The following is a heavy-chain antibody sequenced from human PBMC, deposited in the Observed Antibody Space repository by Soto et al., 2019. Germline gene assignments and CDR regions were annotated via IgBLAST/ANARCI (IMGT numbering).Heavy chain of an antibody. CDR1: GLSLSTSGVG. Sequence: QITLKESGPTLVNPTQTLTLTCTFSGLSLSTSGVGVGWIRQPPGKALEWRALIYWDDDSRYNPSLKSRLAITKDTSQHHVVLTMSNMDPVDTTTYYWAHRNTQYIWSDVIFHYWCLGSPVTVSS. V-gene: IGHV2-5*02. D-gene: IGHD3-3*01. J-gene: IGHJ4*02. CDR3: AHRNTQYIWSDVIFHY. CDR2: IYWDDDS.